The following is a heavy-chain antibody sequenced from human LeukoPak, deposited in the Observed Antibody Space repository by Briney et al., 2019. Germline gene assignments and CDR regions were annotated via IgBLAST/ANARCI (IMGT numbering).Heavy chain of an antibody. CDR1: GFTFSSYG. CDR3: AKDHGSSDWYYFDY. D-gene: IGHD6-13*01. Sequence: GGSLRLSCAASGFTFSSYGMHWVRQAPGKGLEWVTFIRYDGSNKNYADSVKGRFTISRDNSKNTLYLQMNTLRADDTAVYYCAKDHGSSDWYYFDYWGQGTLVTVSS. J-gene: IGHJ4*02. V-gene: IGHV3-30*02. CDR2: IRYDGSNK.